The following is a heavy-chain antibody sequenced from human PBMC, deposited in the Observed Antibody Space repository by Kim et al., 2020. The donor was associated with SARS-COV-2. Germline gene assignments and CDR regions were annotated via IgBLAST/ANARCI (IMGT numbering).Heavy chain of an antibody. CDR2: ISAYNGNT. CDR1: GYTFTSYG. D-gene: IGHD1-20*01. J-gene: IGHJ5*02. Sequence: ASVKVSCKASGYTFTSYGISWVRQAPGQGLEWMGWISAYNGNTNYAQKLQGRVTMTTDTSTSTAYMELRSLRSDDTAVYYCARGGKHNWNDVSWFDPWGQGTLVTVSS. CDR3: ARGGKHNWNDVSWFDP. V-gene: IGHV1-18*04.